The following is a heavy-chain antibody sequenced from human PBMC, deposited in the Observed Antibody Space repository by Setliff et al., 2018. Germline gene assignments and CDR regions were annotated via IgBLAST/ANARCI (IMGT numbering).Heavy chain of an antibody. Sequence: GESLKISCAASGFTFSSYSMNWVRQAPGKGLEWVSYISSSSSTIYYADSVEGRFTISRDNAKNSLYLQMNSLRAEDTAVYYCARNYDSSGYYGASDAFDSWGQGTRVTVSS. J-gene: IGHJ3*02. CDR3: ARNYDSSGYYGASDAFDS. CDR1: GFTFSSYS. D-gene: IGHD3-22*01. V-gene: IGHV3-48*04. CDR2: ISSSSSTI.